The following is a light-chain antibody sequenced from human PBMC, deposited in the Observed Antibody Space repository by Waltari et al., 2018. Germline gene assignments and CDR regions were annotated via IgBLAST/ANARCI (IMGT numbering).Light chain of an antibody. V-gene: IGLV1-36*01. J-gene: IGLJ3*02. CDR2: YDG. Sequence: QSVLTQPPSVSEAPRQRVTISCSGSSSNIGNNAVNWYQQYPGKAPKLLIYYDGLMVTGVSDRFSGAKSGTSASLAISGLQPEDEADYYCAAWDDSLRAVVFGGGTKLTVL. CDR3: AAWDDSLRAVV. CDR1: SSNIGNNA.